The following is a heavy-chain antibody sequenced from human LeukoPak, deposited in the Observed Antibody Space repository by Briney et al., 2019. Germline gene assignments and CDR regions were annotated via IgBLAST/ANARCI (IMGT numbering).Heavy chain of an antibody. CDR1: GGSISSYY. CDR2: IYYSGST. CDR3: ARGGYCNSTTCYFNDWFDP. J-gene: IGHJ5*02. D-gene: IGHD2-2*01. Sequence: SETLSLTCTVSGGSISSYYWSWIRQPPGKGLEWIGYIYYSGSTNYNPSLKSRVIISVDTSKNQFSLKLSSVTAADTAVYYCARGGYCNSTTCYFNDWFDPWGQGTLVTVSS. V-gene: IGHV4-59*01.